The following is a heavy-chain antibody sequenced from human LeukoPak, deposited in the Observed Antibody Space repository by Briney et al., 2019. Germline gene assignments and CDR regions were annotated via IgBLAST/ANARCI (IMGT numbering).Heavy chain of an antibody. CDR2: ISGSGGST. V-gene: IGHV3-23*01. Sequence: GGSLRLSCAASGFTFSSYAMSWVRQAPGKGLEWVSAISGSGGSTYYPDSVKGRFTISRDKSKSTLYLQMTSLRAEDTAVYYCAKHNGPVVARGPFDYWGQGTLVTVSS. D-gene: IGHD2-2*01. J-gene: IGHJ4*02. CDR1: GFTFSSYA. CDR3: AKHNGPVVARGPFDY.